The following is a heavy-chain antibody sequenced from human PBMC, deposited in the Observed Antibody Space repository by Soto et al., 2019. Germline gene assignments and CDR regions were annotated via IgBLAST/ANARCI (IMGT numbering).Heavy chain of an antibody. CDR3: AKGKASGWYYFDS. V-gene: IGHV3-23*01. CDR2: ISASGLDT. J-gene: IGHJ4*02. CDR1: GLTFTNFA. D-gene: IGHD6-19*01. Sequence: GGSLRLSCAASGLTFTNFAMSWVRQAPGRGLEWVSGISASGLDTHYADPVKDRFTVSRDNSKNTLYLQMNSLRSEDTARYLCAKGKASGWYYFDSWGQGARVTVSS.